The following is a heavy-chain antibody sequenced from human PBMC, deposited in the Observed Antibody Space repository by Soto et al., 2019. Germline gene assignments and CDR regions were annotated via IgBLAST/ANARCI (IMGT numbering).Heavy chain of an antibody. CDR2: IYHSGST. CDR3: ASSRYGDHRWGFYY. CDR1: GGSISSGGYS. Sequence: QLQLQESGSGLVKPSQTLSLTCAVSGGSISSGGYSWSWIRQPPGKGLEWIGYIYHSGSTYYNPSLKSRVTISVDRSKNQFSLKLSSVTAADTAVYYCASSRYGDHRWGFYYWGQGTLVTVSS. V-gene: IGHV4-30-2*01. J-gene: IGHJ4*02. D-gene: IGHD4-17*01.